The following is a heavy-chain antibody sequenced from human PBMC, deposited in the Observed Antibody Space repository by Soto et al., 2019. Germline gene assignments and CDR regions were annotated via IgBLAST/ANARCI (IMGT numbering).Heavy chain of an antibody. CDR3: ARRRDCGGGSCSGYYFDY. CDR1: GYSFTSYW. Sequence: GESLKISCKGSGYSFTSYWIGWVRQMPGKGLEWMGIIYPGDSDTRYSPSFQGQVTISADKSISTAYLQWSSLKASDTAMYYCARRRDCGGGSCSGYYFDYWGQGTLVTVSS. V-gene: IGHV5-51*01. J-gene: IGHJ4*02. D-gene: IGHD2-15*01. CDR2: IYPGDSDT.